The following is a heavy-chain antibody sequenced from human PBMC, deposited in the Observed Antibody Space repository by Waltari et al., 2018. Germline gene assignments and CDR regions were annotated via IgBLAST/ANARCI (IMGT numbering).Heavy chain of an antibody. Sequence: SLTCTVSGGSISSGDYFWSWIRQPPGKGLEWIGYIYYSGSTYYNPSLRSRVTISVDTSKNQFSLKLSSVAAADTAVYYCARAQYYDSGSYIAYWGQGTLVAVSS. D-gene: IGHD3-10*01. J-gene: IGHJ4*02. CDR1: GGSISSGDYF. CDR2: IYYSGST. CDR3: ARAQYYDSGSYIAY. V-gene: IGHV4-30-4*01.